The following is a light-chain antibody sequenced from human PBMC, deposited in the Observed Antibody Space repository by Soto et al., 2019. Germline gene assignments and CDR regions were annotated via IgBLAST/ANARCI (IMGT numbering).Light chain of an antibody. CDR2: GVS. CDR3: QQYSQWPLT. V-gene: IGKV3-15*01. CDR1: QSVTSN. J-gene: IGKJ4*01. Sequence: EIVMTQSPATPSVSPGQRPTLSCMASQSVTSNLAWYQQKPGQAPRILMYGVSTRATGIPARFGGSGSATEFTLTISSLKSEDFAVYYCQQYSQWPLTFGGGTKVDIK.